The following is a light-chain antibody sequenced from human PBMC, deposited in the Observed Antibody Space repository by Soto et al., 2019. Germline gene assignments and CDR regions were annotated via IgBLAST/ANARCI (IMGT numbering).Light chain of an antibody. CDR3: QQYNKWPIT. CDR1: QSVSSD. J-gene: IGKJ5*01. CDR2: YTS. V-gene: IGKV3-15*01. Sequence: EIVMTQSPATLSVSPWESATRSSRASQSVSSDLAWYQQKPGQAPRLLIYYTSTRATGFPARFSGGGSGTEFTLAISSLQSEDSAFYYCQQYNKWPITFGQGTRLEIK.